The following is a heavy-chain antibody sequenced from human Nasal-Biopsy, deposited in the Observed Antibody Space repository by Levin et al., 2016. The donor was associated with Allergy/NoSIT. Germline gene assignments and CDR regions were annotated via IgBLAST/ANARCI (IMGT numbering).Heavy chain of an antibody. J-gene: IGHJ6*03. CDR3: ARRFVQRCNNKDCHPGVIGWGPKTYSYYYMDV. CDR2: IHFRGNT. V-gene: IGHV4-59*12. D-gene: IGHD3-10*01. Sequence: SETLSLTCSVSGDSISDYHWSWIRQPPGKGLEWIGHIHFRGNTRYNPSFQGQITISADKSISTAYLQWSSLKGSDSAVYYCARRFVQRCNNKDCHPGVIGWGPKTYSYYYMDVWGKGTTVTVSS. CDR1: GDSISDYH.